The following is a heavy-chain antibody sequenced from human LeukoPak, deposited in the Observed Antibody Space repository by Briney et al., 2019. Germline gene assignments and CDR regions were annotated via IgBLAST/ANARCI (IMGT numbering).Heavy chain of an antibody. Sequence: HPGGSLRLSCAASGFIFTNYAMSWVRQAPGKGLEWVSAISGSGGSTYYADSVKGRFTISRDNARKSVSLQMNDLRAEDTAMYHCAVLYFYDDSGAHHPQNYWGHGTLVSVSS. V-gene: IGHV3-23*01. CDR1: GFIFTNYA. CDR2: ISGSGGST. J-gene: IGHJ4*01. D-gene: IGHD3-22*01. CDR3: AVLYFYDDSGAHHPQNY.